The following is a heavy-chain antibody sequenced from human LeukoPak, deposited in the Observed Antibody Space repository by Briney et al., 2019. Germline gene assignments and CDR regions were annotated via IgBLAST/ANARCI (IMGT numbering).Heavy chain of an antibody. CDR1: GFTVSTDH. V-gene: IGHV3-53*01. CDR2: SYSSGSR. D-gene: IGHD1-26*01. Sequence: QPGGSLRLSCAASGFTVSTDHMSWVRQAPGKGLEWVAVSYSSGSRHYAESVKGRFTISRDDSINTAYLQMKSLKTEDTALYYCTRDSGTYNWFDPWGQGTLVTVSS. J-gene: IGHJ5*02. CDR3: TRDSGTYNWFDP.